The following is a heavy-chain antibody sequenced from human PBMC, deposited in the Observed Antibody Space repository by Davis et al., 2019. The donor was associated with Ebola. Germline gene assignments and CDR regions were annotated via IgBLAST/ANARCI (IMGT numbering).Heavy chain of an antibody. J-gene: IGHJ6*02. D-gene: IGHD2-15*01. V-gene: IGHV5-10-1*04. CDR3: ARFVVVAATGYYYGMDV. CDR2: IDPSDSYT. Sequence: GESLRISCKGSGYSFTSYWISWVRQMPGKGLEWMGRIDPSDSYTNYSPSFQGQVTISADKSISTAYLQWSSLKASDTAMYYCARFVVVAATGYYYGMDVWGQGTTVTVSS. CDR1: GYSFTSYW.